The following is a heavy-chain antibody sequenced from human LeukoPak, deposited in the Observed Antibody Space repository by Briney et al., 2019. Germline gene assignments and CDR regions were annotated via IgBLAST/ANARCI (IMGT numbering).Heavy chain of an antibody. CDR3: ARGPVEAVFGVSTED. J-gene: IGHJ6*02. CDR2: MNPSSGST. CDR1: GYTFTSYD. Sequence: ASVKVSCKASGYTFTSYDINWVRQATGQGLEWMGWMNPSSGSTGYAQKFQGRVSMTRDTSISTAYMELSSLGSEDTAVYYCARGPVEAVFGVSTEDWGQGTTVTVSS. D-gene: IGHD3-10*02. V-gene: IGHV1-8*01.